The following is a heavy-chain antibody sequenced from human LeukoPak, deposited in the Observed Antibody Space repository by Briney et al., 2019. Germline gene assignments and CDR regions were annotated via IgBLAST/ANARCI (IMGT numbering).Heavy chain of an antibody. CDR1: GGSFSGYY. V-gene: IGHV4-34*01. D-gene: IGHD3-10*01. Sequence: SSETLSLTCAVYGGSFSGYYWSWIRQPPGKGLEWIGEINHSGSTNYNPSLKSRVTISVDTSKNQFSLKLSSVTAADTAVYYCARERLLWFGELTRGHNWFDPWGQGTLVTVSS. J-gene: IGHJ5*02. CDR3: ARERLLWFGELTRGHNWFDP. CDR2: INHSGST.